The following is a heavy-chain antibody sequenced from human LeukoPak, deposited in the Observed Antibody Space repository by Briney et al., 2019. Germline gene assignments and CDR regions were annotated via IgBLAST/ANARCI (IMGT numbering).Heavy chain of an antibody. V-gene: IGHV1-8*01. CDR2: MNPTSGNT. CDR1: GYTFTSYD. D-gene: IGHD3-3*01. J-gene: IGHJ3*02. CDR3: ARGLRFLEWLPTNAFDI. Sequence: ASVKVSCKASGYTFTSYDINWVRQATGQGLEWMGWMNPTSGNTGYAQKFQGRVTMTRNTSISTAYMELSSLRSEDTAVYYCARGLRFLEWLPTNAFDIWGQGTMVTVSS.